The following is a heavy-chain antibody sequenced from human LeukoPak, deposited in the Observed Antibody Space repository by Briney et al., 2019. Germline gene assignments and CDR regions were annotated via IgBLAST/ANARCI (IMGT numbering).Heavy chain of an antibody. CDR3: ASNYDYVWGSYHFSDY. CDR1: GGTFSSYA. J-gene: IGHJ4*02. CDR2: IIPIFGTA. Sequence: ASVKVSCKASGGTFSSYAISWVRQAPGQGLEWMGGIIPIFGTANYAQKFQGRVTITADESTSTAYMELSSLRSEDTAVYYCASNYDYVWGSYHFSDYWGQGTLVTVSS. V-gene: IGHV1-69*13. D-gene: IGHD3-16*02.